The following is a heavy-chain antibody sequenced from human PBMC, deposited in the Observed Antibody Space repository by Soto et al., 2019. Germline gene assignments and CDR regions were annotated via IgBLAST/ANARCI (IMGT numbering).Heavy chain of an antibody. CDR2: IDPSDSQT. CDR1: GYSFAGYW. Sequence: VEALKISCKGSGYSFAGYWITWVRQKPGKGLELMGLIDPSDSQTYYSPSFRGHVTISATKSITTVFLQWSSLRDSDTAMYYCARQIYDSDTGPNCQYYFYXWGQGTPFTVSX. D-gene: IGHD3-22*01. J-gene: IGHJ4*02. CDR3: ARQIYDSDTGPNCQYYFYX. V-gene: IGHV5-10-1*01.